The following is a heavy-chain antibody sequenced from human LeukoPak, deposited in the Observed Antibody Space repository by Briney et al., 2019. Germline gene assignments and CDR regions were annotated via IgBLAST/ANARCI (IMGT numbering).Heavy chain of an antibody. CDR2: IKQDGSQK. CDR1: GFILSSSW. CDR3: VRGGYSSFDY. V-gene: IGHV3-7*01. J-gene: IGHJ4*02. Sequence: GGSLRLSCAASGFILSSSWMSWVRQAPGKGLEWVANIKQDGSQKHYVDSVKGRFTISRDNSKNLLYLQMNSLGAEDTAVYYCVRGGYSSFDYWGQGTLVTVSS. D-gene: IGHD3-10*01.